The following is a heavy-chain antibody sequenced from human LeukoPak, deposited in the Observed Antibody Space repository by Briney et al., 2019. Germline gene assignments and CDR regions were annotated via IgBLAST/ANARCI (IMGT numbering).Heavy chain of an antibody. CDR3: ARDPTTVTKGFDI. CDR1: ADSFSTHY. Sequence: PETLSLTCTVSADSFSTHYWTWIRQPPGKGLEWIGYISYSGSTNYNPSLKSRVTISVDTSKNQCSLKLSSVTAADTAVYYCARDPTTVTKGFDIWGQGTMVTVSS. D-gene: IGHD4-17*01. CDR2: ISYSGST. J-gene: IGHJ3*02. V-gene: IGHV4-59*11.